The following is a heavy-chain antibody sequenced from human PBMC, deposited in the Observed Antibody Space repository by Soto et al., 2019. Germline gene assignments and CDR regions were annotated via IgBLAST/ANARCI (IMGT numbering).Heavy chain of an antibody. CDR1: GFTFKTSV. V-gene: IGHV3-23*01. Sequence: GGSLRLSCEVSGFTFKTSVMTWVRQAPGKGLEWVSGISDGGRFAYYADSVKGRFTISRDDSKNTLFLQMNGLRAEDTAVYYCAKSGPTNFFDYWGQGTLVTVSA. CDR3: AKSGPTNFFDY. J-gene: IGHJ4*02. CDR2: ISDGGRFA.